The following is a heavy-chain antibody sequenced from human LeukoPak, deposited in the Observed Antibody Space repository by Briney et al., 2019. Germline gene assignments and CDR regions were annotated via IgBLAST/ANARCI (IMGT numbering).Heavy chain of an antibody. J-gene: IGHJ5*02. Sequence: KPSETLSLTCTVSGGSISSSSYYWGWIRQPPVKGLEWIRRIYYSGSTYYNPSLKSRVTISVDTSKNQFSLKLSSVTAADTAVYYCARHGPIGPAAGTGWFDPWGQGTLVTVSS. CDR3: ARHGPIGPAAGTGWFDP. CDR2: IYYSGST. CDR1: GGSISSSSYY. V-gene: IGHV4-39*01. D-gene: IGHD6-13*01.